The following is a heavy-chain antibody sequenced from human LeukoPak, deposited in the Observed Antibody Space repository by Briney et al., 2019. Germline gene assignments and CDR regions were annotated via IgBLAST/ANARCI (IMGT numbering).Heavy chain of an antibody. Sequence: ASVKVSCKASGYTFTSYGISWVRQAPGQGLEWMGWINPNSGGTNYAQKFQGRVTMTRDTSISTAYMELSRLRSDDTAVYYCAREGAVAGPYGYWGQGTLVTVSS. CDR1: GYTFTSYG. D-gene: IGHD6-19*01. J-gene: IGHJ4*02. CDR3: AREGAVAGPYGY. V-gene: IGHV1-2*02. CDR2: INPNSGGT.